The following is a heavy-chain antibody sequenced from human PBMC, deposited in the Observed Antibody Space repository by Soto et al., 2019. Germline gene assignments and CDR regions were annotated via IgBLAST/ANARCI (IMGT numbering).Heavy chain of an antibody. D-gene: IGHD2-21*02. J-gene: IGHJ4*02. CDR2: IYYGGST. Sequence: SETLSLTCTVSGGSIRSYYWSWIRQSPGKGLEWIGYIYYGGSTDYNPSLKSRVSFSLDTSKNQFSLKLTSVTAADTAVYYCARTEYGDLYYFDYWGQGTRVTVSS. CDR1: GGSIRSYY. V-gene: IGHV4-59*01. CDR3: ARTEYGDLYYFDY.